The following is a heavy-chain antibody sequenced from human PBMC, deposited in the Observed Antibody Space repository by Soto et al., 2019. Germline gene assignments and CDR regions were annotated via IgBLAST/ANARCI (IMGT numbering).Heavy chain of an antibody. J-gene: IGHJ4*02. Sequence: SVKVSCKASGGTFSSYTISWVRQAPGQGLEWMGRIIPILGIANYAQKFQGRVTITADKSTSTAYMELSSLRSEDTAVYYCASWGYCSGGSCSTYYFDYWGQGTLVTVSS. CDR3: ASWGYCSGGSCSTYYFDY. CDR1: GGTFSSYT. V-gene: IGHV1-69*02. CDR2: IIPILGIA. D-gene: IGHD2-15*01.